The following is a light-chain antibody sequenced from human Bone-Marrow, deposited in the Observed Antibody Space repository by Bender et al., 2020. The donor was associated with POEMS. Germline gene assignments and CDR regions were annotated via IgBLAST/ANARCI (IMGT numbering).Light chain of an antibody. CDR2: KTR. Sequence: SYEVTQPPSVSVSPGQTARITCSGDEMPNQYAYWYQQKPGQAPVLLIYKTRERPSGIPERFFGSLSGTTVTLTISGVQPEDEADYYCQSADSSGTHQVFGGGTKLTVL. V-gene: IGLV3-25*03. CDR1: EMPNQY. CDR3: QSADSSGTHQV. J-gene: IGLJ2*01.